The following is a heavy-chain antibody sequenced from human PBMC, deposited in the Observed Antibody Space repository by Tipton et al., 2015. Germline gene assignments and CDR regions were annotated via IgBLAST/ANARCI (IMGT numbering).Heavy chain of an antibody. CDR3: ASRRSSGYYW. D-gene: IGHD3-22*01. CDR2: IYYSGST. Sequence: TLSLTCTVSGGSISSYYRSWIRQPPGKGLEWIGYIYYSGSTNYNPSLKSRVTISVDTSKNQFSLKLISVTAADTAVYFCASRRSSGYYWWGQGTLVTVSS. J-gene: IGHJ4*02. CDR1: GGSISSYY. V-gene: IGHV4-59*01.